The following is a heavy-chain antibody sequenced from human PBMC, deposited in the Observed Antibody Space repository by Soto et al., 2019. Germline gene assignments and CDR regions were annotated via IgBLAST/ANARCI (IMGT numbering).Heavy chain of an antibody. D-gene: IGHD2-15*01. CDR2: IYTSGST. Sequence: SETLSLTCTVSGGSISSYYWSWIRQPAGKGLEWIGRIYTSGSTNYNPSLKSRVTMSVDTSKNQFSLKLSSVTAADTAVYYCARERGVVVADATQRSNKWFDPWGQGTLVTVSS. CDR1: GGSISSYY. J-gene: IGHJ5*02. V-gene: IGHV4-4*07. CDR3: ARERGVVVADATQRSNKWFDP.